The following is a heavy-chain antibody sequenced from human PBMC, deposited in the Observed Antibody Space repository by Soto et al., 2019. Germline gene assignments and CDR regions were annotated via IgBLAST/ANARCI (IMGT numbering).Heavy chain of an antibody. CDR2: IWYDGSNK. V-gene: IGHV3-33*01. CDR1: GFTFSSYG. D-gene: IGHD4-17*01. CDR3: ARDASYGDYGGYFPH. J-gene: IGHJ1*01. Sequence: QVQLVESGGGVVQPGRSLRLSCAASGFTFSSYGMHWVRQAPGKGLEWVAVIWYDGSNKYYADSVKGRFTISRDNSKNTLYLQMNSLRAEDTAVYYCARDASYGDYGGYFPHWGQGTLVTVSS.